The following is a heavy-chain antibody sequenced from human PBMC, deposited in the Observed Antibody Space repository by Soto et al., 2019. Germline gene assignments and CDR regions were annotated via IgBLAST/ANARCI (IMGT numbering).Heavy chain of an antibody. CDR3: VRRHVSATGIDWFDP. CDR2: INAANGDT. Sequence: ASVKVSCKASGYTFTSYGIHWVRQAPGQRLEWMGWINAANGDTKYSPKFQGRVTITRDTSASTAYMELSSLRSEDTAVYYCVRRHVSATGIDWFDPCGQGTLVTV. D-gene: IGHD6-13*01. J-gene: IGHJ5*02. CDR1: GYTFTSYG. V-gene: IGHV1-3*01.